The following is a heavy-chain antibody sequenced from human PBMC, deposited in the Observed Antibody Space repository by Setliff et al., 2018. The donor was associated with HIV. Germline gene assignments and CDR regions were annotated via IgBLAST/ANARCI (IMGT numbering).Heavy chain of an antibody. V-gene: IGHV4-38-2*01. D-gene: IGHD3-3*01. J-gene: IGHJ4*02. CDR3: ARGGLGDFWSGYFTSGSFDS. Sequence: PSETLSLTCAVSGYSISSGYYWGWIRQPPGKGLEWIGQIHVSGTTNYNPSLKSRVTISIDTSKHQFSLQLTSVTAADTAVYYCARGGLGDFWSGYFTSGSFDSWGQGTLVTVS. CDR1: GYSISSGYY. CDR2: IHVSGTT.